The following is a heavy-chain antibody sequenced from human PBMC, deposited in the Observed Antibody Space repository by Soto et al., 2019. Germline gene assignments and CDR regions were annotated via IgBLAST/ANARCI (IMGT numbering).Heavy chain of an antibody. D-gene: IGHD4-17*01. CDR2: ISSSGSTL. CDR3: ASPTVTPHYGMDV. V-gene: IGHV3-11*01. CDR1: GFTFSDYY. Sequence: QVQLVESGGGLVKPGGSLRLSCAASGFTFSDYYMSWIRQAPGKGLEWVAYISSSGSTLYYADSVKGGFTISRDNAKNSLYLQMNSLRAEDTAVYYCASPTVTPHYGMDVWGQGTTVTVSS. J-gene: IGHJ6*02.